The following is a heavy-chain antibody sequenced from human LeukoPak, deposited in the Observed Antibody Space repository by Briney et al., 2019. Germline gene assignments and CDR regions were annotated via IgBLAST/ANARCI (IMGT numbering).Heavy chain of an antibody. CDR2: IYYSGST. V-gene: IGHV4-30-4*01. CDR1: GGSISSGDYY. J-gene: IGHJ2*01. D-gene: IGHD2-21*02. Sequence: SQTLSLACTVSGGSISSGDYYWSWIRQPPGKGLEWIGYIYYSGSTYYNPSLKSRVTISVDTSKNQFSLKLSSVTAADTAVYSCASEVSPCGGDCPRYFDLWGRGTLVTVSS. CDR3: ASEVSPCGGDCPRYFDL.